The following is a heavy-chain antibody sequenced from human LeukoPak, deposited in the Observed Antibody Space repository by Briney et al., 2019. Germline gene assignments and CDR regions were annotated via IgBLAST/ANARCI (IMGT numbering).Heavy chain of an antibody. Sequence: GGSLRLSCAASGFTFSSYNMNWVRQAPGKGLEWVSSITSGSSYIYYADSVKGRFTISRDNAKNSLYLQMNSLRAEDTAVYYCARGQLWLPGYFDYWGQGTLVTVSS. CDR1: GFTFSSYN. CDR3: ARGQLWLPGYFDY. D-gene: IGHD5-18*01. J-gene: IGHJ4*02. V-gene: IGHV3-21*01. CDR2: ITSGSSYI.